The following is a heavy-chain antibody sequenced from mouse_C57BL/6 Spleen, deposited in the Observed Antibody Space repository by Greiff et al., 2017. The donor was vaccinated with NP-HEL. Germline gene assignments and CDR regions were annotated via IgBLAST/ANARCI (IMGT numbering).Heavy chain of an antibody. J-gene: IGHJ1*03. CDR1: GYAFSSYW. CDR3: ARRGYYYGSSHWYFDV. CDR2: IYPGDGDT. Sequence: QVQLQQSGAELVKPGASVKISCKASGYAFSSYWMNWVKQRPGKGLEWIGQIYPGDGDTNYNGKFKGKATLTADKSSSTAYMQLSSLTSEDSAVYFCARRGYYYGSSHWYFDVWGTGTTVTVSS. D-gene: IGHD1-1*01. V-gene: IGHV1-80*01.